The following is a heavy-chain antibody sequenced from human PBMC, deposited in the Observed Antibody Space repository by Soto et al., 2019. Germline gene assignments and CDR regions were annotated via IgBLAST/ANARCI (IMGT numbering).Heavy chain of an antibody. V-gene: IGHV3-7*01. CDR3: ESAEGCGGGSCYSIWRY. CDR1: GFSFGSYW. Sequence: VQLVESGGGLVQPGGSLRLSCAASGFSFGSYWISWVRQAPGKGLEWVANIKEDGREKYEVDSVKGRCTIYSAIANYTLSLQMNSLRAEDTAVYYCESAEGCGGGSCYSIWRYWGQGTLVTVSP. CDR2: IKEDGREK. D-gene: IGHD2-15*01. J-gene: IGHJ4*02.